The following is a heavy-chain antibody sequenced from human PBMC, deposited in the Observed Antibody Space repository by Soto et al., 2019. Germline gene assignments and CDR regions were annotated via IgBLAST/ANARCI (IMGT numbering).Heavy chain of an antibody. D-gene: IGHD2-15*01. CDR1: GFIFTNYA. V-gene: IGHV3-23*01. CDR2: ISGSGGDT. J-gene: IGHJ6*02. Sequence: EVQLLESGGTLVQPGQSLRLSCSSSGFIFTNYAMTWVRQAPGKGLEWVSGISGSGGDTYYADAVRGRFSVSRDYSKKMQNLQMNSLRADDTAIYYCANALGGGRSGRGVFYPLDVWGQGTTVTVSS. CDR3: ANALGGGRSGRGVFYPLDV.